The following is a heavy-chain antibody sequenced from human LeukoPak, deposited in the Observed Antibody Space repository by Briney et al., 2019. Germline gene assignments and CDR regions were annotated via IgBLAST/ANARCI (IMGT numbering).Heavy chain of an antibody. CDR2: INQSRGT. V-gene: IGHV4-34*01. J-gene: IGHJ4*02. Sequence: SETLSLTCAVQGGSFSGFFWTWMRQPPGKGPEWIGEINQSRGTNYNPSLKSRATISKDPSKNQFSLKLSSVTAADTAVYYCARDYGDSSSWSREPFDYWGQGTLVTVSS. D-gene: IGHD6-13*01. CDR1: GGSFSGFF. CDR3: ARDYGDSSSWSREPFDY.